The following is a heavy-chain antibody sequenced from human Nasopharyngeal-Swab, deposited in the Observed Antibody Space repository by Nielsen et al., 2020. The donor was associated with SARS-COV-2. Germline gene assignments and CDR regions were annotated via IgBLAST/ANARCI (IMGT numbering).Heavy chain of an antibody. D-gene: IGHD1-26*01. CDR2: IIPIFGTA. CDR3: ASGGYRGRYYRYYYSMDV. V-gene: IGHV1-69*06. J-gene: IGHJ6*03. Sequence: SSVQDSRKASGCTPIQHAFNWVRQAPGKRVAWMGRIIPIFGTANYAQKLQGRVTITADKSTSTDSMALSRQRSEDTAVYYCASGGYRGRYYRYYYSMDVWGKGTTVTVSS. CDR1: GCTPIQHA.